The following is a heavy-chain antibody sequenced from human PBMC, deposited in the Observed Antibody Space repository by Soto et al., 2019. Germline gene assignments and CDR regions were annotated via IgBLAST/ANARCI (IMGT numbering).Heavy chain of an antibody. CDR1: GYSISSGYY. Sequence: PSETLSLTCAVSGYSISSGYYWGWIRQPPGKGLEWIGSIYHSGSTYYNPSLKSRVTISVDTSKNQFSLKLSSVTAADTAVYYYARLGVGSSGWYGMDVWGQGTTVTVSS. V-gene: IGHV4-38-2*01. D-gene: IGHD6-19*01. CDR3: ARLGVGSSGWYGMDV. CDR2: IYHSGST. J-gene: IGHJ6*02.